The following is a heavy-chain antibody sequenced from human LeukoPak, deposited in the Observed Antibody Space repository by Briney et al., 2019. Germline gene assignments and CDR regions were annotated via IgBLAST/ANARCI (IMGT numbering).Heavy chain of an antibody. D-gene: IGHD6-19*01. V-gene: IGHV3-30*04. J-gene: IGHJ4*02. CDR2: ISYDGSNK. CDR1: GFTFSSYA. CDR3: AKDHLPGIVVADRDY. Sequence: QPGRSLRLSCAASGFTFSSYAMHWVRQAPGKGLEWVAVISYDGSNKYYADSVKGRFTISRDNAKNSLYLQMNSLRAEDTAVYYCAKDHLPGIVVADRDYWGQGTLVTVSS.